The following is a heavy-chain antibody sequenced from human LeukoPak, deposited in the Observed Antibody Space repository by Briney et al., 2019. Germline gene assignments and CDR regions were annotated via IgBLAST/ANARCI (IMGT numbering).Heavy chain of an antibody. CDR2: ISSSGSTT. J-gene: IGHJ4*02. V-gene: IGHV3-11*01. Sequence: GGSLRLSCAAPGFTFSDYYMSWIRQAPGKGLEWVSYISSSGSTTYYADSVKGRFTISRDNSKNTLYLQMNSLRAEDTAVYYCAKERLDYYDSSGIFDYWGQGTLVTVSS. CDR1: GFTFSDYY. CDR3: AKERLDYYDSSGIFDY. D-gene: IGHD3-22*01.